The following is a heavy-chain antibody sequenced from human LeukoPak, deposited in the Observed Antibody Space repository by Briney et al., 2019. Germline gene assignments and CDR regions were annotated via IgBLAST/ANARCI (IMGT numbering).Heavy chain of an antibody. CDR3: ARDVRSLYYFDY. CDR1: GYTFTNYA. CDR2: INAGNGDT. D-gene: IGHD6-6*01. Sequence: AASVKVSCKASGYTFTNYAMHWVRQAPGQRLEWMGWINAGNGDTKYSQKFQGRVTITRDTSASTAYMELSSLRSEDTAVYYCARDVRSLYYFDYWGQGTLVTVSS. J-gene: IGHJ4*02. V-gene: IGHV1-3*01.